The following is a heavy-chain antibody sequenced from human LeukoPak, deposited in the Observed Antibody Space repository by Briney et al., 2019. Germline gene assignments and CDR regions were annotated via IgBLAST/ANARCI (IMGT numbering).Heavy chain of an antibody. J-gene: IGHJ6*03. D-gene: IGHD6-13*01. Sequence: GGSLRLSCAASGFTFDDYAMHWVRQAPGKGLEWVSLISWDGGSTYYADSVKGRFTISRDNSKNSLYLQMNSLRAEDTAVYYCARSPARSGYSSSWYFSGKAKYYYYYYYMDVWGKGTTVTISS. CDR1: GFTFDDYA. CDR3: ARSPARSGYSSSWYFSGKAKYYYYYYYMDV. CDR2: ISWDGGST. V-gene: IGHV3-43D*03.